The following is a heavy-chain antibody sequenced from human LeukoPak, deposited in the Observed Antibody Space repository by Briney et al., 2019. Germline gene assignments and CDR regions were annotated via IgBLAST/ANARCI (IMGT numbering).Heavy chain of an antibody. D-gene: IGHD3-22*01. Sequence: ASVKVSCKASGYTFTNYGINLVRQAPGQGLEWMGWISAYNGNTNYVQKLQGRVTMTTDTYTSTAYLELRSLRSADTAVYYCARDSSGYPRDASDYWGQGTLVTVSS. CDR3: ARDSSGYPRDASDY. J-gene: IGHJ4*02. CDR1: GYTFTNYG. CDR2: ISAYNGNT. V-gene: IGHV1-18*01.